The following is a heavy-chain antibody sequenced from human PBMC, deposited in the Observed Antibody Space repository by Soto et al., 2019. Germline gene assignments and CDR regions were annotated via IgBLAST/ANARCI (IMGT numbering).Heavy chain of an antibody. J-gene: IGHJ4*02. CDR2: ISGSDGKT. V-gene: IGHV3-23*01. CDR3: ARWSYLDY. Sequence: GALRLSCAASGFSFGSYALSWVRQAPGKGLEWVSTISGSDGKTFYADSVKGRFSISRDTSQSTLYLQMNSLRADDTAMYYCARWSYLDYWGQGTRVTVSS. CDR1: GFSFGSYA. D-gene: IGHD3-3*01.